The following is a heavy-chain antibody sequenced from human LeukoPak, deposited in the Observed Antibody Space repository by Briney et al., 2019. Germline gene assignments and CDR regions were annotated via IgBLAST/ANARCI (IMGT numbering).Heavy chain of an antibody. Sequence: ASVKVSCKASGYILTDYYMHWVRQAPGQGLEWLGWINPNSGATNYAQKFQGRVTMTRDTSITTVYMELRSLISDDTAVYYCASPADSNYDVLTGPGYCDYWGQGTLVTVSS. CDR2: INPNSGAT. V-gene: IGHV1-2*02. CDR1: GYILTDYY. CDR3: ASPADSNYDVLTGPGYCDY. D-gene: IGHD3-9*01. J-gene: IGHJ4*02.